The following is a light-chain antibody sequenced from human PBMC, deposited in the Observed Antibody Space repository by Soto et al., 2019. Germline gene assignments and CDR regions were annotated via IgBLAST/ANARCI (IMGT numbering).Light chain of an antibody. CDR1: QDIRKL. CDR2: DAS. V-gene: IGKV1-33*01. CDR3: QQYDNLPYT. J-gene: IGKJ2*01. Sequence: DIEMTQSPTSLSASVGDRVTITCQASQDIRKLLNWFQQKPGAAPQLLIYDASNLETGVPSRFSGGGSVTHFTFTITSLQPEDVGTYFCQQYDNLPYTFAQGTKVEI.